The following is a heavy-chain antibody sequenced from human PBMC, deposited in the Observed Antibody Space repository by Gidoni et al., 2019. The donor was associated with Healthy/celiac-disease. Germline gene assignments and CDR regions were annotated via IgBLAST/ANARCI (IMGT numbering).Heavy chain of an antibody. Sequence: EVQLLESGGGLVQPGGSLRLSCADSGFTFSRYAMSWARQAPWTGLEWVSAISGSGGRTYYADSVKGRFTISRDNSKNTLYLQMNSLRAEDTAVYYCAKGPPSITIFGVVIMGDAFDIWGQGTMVTVSS. V-gene: IGHV3-23*01. CDR1: GFTFSRYA. J-gene: IGHJ3*02. CDR3: AKGPPSITIFGVVIMGDAFDI. D-gene: IGHD3-3*01. CDR2: ISGSGGRT.